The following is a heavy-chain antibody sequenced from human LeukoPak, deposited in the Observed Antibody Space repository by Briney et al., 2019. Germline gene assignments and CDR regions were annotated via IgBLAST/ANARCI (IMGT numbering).Heavy chain of an antibody. CDR3: AKRGYCRGGTCFSHDAFHI. Sequence: GGSLRLSCAASGFIFSSYGMHWVRQAPGKGLEWVAVISYDGGNISYPDSVKGRFTISRDNSKNTLYLQMNSLRAEDTAVYYCAKRGYCRGGTCFSHDAFHIWGQGTMVNVSS. CDR2: ISYDGGNI. D-gene: IGHD2-15*01. CDR1: GFIFSSYG. V-gene: IGHV3-30*18. J-gene: IGHJ3*02.